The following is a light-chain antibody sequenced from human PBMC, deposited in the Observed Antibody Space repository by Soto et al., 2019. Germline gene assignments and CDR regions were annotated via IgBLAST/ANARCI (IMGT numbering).Light chain of an antibody. CDR3: HQSYSRRT. J-gene: IGKJ1*01. Sequence: DIQMTQSPSSLSASVGARVPITCRASQSIISYLNWFQQKPGKAPKLLIYAASTLQIDVPSRFSGSGSGTDFTLTISGLQPEDFATYYCHQSYSRRTFGQGTKVDIK. CDR1: QSIISY. CDR2: AAS. V-gene: IGKV1-39*01.